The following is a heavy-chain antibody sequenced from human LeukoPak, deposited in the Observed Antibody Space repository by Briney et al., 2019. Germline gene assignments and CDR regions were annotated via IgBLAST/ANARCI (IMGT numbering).Heavy chain of an antibody. D-gene: IGHD2-8*01. CDR3: ARGYCTNGVCHFDY. CDR2: ISFNGGNT. J-gene: IGHJ4*02. V-gene: IGHV3-64D*06. CDR1: GFIFSSYA. Sequence: PGGSLRLSCSASGFIFSSYAMHWVRQAPGKGLEYVSGISFNGGNTYFADSVKGRFTISRDNSKNTLWLQMTSLRPEDTAVYYCARGYCTNGVCHFDYWGQGTLVTVSS.